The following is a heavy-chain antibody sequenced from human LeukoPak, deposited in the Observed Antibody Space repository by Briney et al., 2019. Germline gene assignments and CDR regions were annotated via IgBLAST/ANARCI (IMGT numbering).Heavy chain of an antibody. Sequence: PSETLSLTCTVSGGSISSGDYYWSWIRQPPGKGLEWIGYIYYSGSTNYNPSLKSRVTISVDTSKNQFSLKLSSVTAADTAVYYCAREKSMGYNDYWGQGTLVTVSS. D-gene: IGHD5-24*01. CDR2: IYYSGST. V-gene: IGHV4-61*08. J-gene: IGHJ4*02. CDR1: GGSISSGDYY. CDR3: AREKSMGYNDY.